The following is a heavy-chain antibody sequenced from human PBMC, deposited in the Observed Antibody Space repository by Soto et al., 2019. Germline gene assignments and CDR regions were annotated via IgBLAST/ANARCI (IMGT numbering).Heavy chain of an antibody. CDR3: AKDVDYSYCFDY. D-gene: IGHD2-21*01. J-gene: IGHJ4*02. V-gene: IGHV3-30*18. CDR1: GFTFSSYG. CDR2: ISNDGSNK. Sequence: QVQLVESGGGVVQPGRSLRLSCAASGFTFSSYGMHWVRQAPGKGLGWVAVISNDGSNKFYADSVQGRVTISRDNSKSTRYLQMISQRAEDTAVYDCAKDVDYSYCFDYWGQGTLVTVSS.